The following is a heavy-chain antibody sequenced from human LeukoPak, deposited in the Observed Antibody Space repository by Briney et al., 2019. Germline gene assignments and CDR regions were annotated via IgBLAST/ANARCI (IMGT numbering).Heavy chain of an antibody. Sequence: SQTLSLTCTVSGGSISSGGSYWSWIRQPAGKGLEWVGHIYTSGSTNYNPSLKSRVTISVDMSKNRFSLKLSSVTAADTAVYYCASPLFCSGTGCYDSWGQGTLVTVSS. CDR2: IYTSGST. V-gene: IGHV4-61*09. CDR3: ASPLFCSGTGCYDS. J-gene: IGHJ4*02. D-gene: IGHD2-2*01. CDR1: GGSISSGGSY.